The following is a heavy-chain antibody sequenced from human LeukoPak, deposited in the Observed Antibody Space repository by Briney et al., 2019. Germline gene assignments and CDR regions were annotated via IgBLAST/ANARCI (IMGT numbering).Heavy chain of an antibody. J-gene: IGHJ3*02. D-gene: IGHD3-3*01. V-gene: IGHV3-48*04. CDR3: ARDGAVGFDI. Sequence: GGSLRLSCAASGFTFSSYSMNWVRQAPGKGLEWVSYISSSSSTIYYADSVKGRFTISRDNAKNSLYLQMNSLRAEDTAVYYCARDGAVGFDIWGQGTMVTVSS. CDR2: ISSSSSTI. CDR1: GFTFSSYS.